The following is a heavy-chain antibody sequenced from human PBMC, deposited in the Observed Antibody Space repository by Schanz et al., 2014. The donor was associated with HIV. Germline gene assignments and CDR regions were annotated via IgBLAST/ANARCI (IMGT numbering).Heavy chain of an antibody. CDR3: ARSYDILTGYYSSPFDY. J-gene: IGHJ4*02. V-gene: IGHV3-30*03. D-gene: IGHD3-9*01. Sequence: QVQLVESGGGVVQPGRSLRLSCAASGFTFSNHGMHWVRQAPGKGLEWVAIISHDGINKYYEDSVRGRFTIFRDNSKNTLYLQMDSLRAEDTALYYCARSYDILTGYYSSPFDYWGQGTLVTVSS. CDR2: ISHDGINK. CDR1: GFTFSNHG.